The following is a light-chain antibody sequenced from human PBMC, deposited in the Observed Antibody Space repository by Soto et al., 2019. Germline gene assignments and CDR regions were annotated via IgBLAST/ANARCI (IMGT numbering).Light chain of an antibody. CDR1: SSDVGGYNS. CDR2: EVN. J-gene: IGLJ2*01. V-gene: IGLV2-8*01. Sequence: QSVLTQPPSASGSPGQSVTISCTGTSSDVGGYNSFSWYQQHPDKVPKLMIYEVNQRPSGVPDRFSGSKSGNTASLTVSKLQAEDEADYYCSSYEGSNNLVLFGGG. CDR3: SSYEGSNNLVL.